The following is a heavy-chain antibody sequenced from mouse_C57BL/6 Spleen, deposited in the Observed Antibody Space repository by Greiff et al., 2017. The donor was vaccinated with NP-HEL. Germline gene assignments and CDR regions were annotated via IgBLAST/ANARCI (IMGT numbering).Heavy chain of an antibody. V-gene: IGHV1-81*01. CDR2: IYPRSGNT. CDR3: ASITTVVEGAWFAY. CDR1: GYTFTSYG. Sequence: VQLQQSGAELARPGASVKLSCKASGYTFTSYGISWVKQRTGQGLEWIGEIYPRSGNTYYNEKFKGKATLTADKSSSTAYMELRSLTSEDSAVYFCASITTVVEGAWFAYWGQGTLVTVSA. D-gene: IGHD1-1*01. J-gene: IGHJ3*01.